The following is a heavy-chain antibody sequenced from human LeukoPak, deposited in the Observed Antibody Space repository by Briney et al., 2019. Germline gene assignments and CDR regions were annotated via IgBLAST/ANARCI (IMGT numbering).Heavy chain of an antibody. CDR3: ARAGPSSSWHQFDY. J-gene: IGHJ4*02. V-gene: IGHV3-48*01. CDR2: ISSSSSTI. Sequence: GGSLRLSCTASGFTFSSYSMNWVRQAPGKGLEWVSYISSSSSTIYYADSVKGRFTISRDNAKSSLYLQMNSLRAEDTAVYYCARAGPSSSWHQFDYWGQGTLVTVSS. D-gene: IGHD6-13*01. CDR1: GFTFSSYS.